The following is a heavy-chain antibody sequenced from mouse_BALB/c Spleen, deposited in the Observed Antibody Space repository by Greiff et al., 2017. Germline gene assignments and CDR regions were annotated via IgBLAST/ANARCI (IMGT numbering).Heavy chain of an antibody. CDR3: ARASYGYAMDY. J-gene: IGHJ4*01. V-gene: IGHV1-55*01. CDR1: GYNFTSYW. D-gene: IGHD1-1*01. CDR2: IYPGSGST. Sequence: QVQLQQPGAELVKPGTSVKLSCKASGYNFTSYWINWVKLRPGQGLEWIGDIYPGSGSTNYNEKFKSKATLTVDTSSSTAYMQLSSLASEDSALYCCARASYGYAMDYWGQGTSVTVAS.